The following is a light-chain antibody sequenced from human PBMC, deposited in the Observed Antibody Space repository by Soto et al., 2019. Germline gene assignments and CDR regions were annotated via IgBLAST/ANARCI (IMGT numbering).Light chain of an antibody. CDR1: SGHNTYA. Sequence: QPVRTQSPSASASLGASVKLTCTLSSGHNTYAIAWHQQQPEKGPRYLMKLNSDGSHSKGDGIPDRFSGSSSGAERYLTISSLQSEDEADYYCQTWGTGPWVFGGGTKLTVL. CDR2: LNSDGSH. CDR3: QTWGTGPWV. J-gene: IGLJ3*02. V-gene: IGLV4-69*01.